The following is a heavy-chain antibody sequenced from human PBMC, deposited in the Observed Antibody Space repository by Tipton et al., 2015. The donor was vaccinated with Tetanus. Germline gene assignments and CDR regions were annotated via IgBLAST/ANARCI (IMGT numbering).Heavy chain of an antibody. CDR3: ARVHVGLTEPCDY. J-gene: IGHJ4*02. V-gene: IGHV3-9*01. D-gene: IGHD3-9*01. Sequence: SLRLSCVASGFTFEDYAMHWVRQVPGKGLEWVSGISWNSVNIGYGDSVKGRFTISRDNAKNSFYLQMNSLRVEDTAVYFCARVHVGLTEPCDYWGQGILVTVSS. CDR2: ISWNSVNI. CDR1: GFTFEDYA.